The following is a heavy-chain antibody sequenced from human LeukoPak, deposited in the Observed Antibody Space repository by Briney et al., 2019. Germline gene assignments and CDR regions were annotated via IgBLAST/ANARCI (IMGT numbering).Heavy chain of an antibody. V-gene: IGHV3-23*01. CDR3: ATGGDCKARYFDD. Sequence: GGSLRLSCATSGFTFNYYAMSWVRQAPGKGLEWVSSLSGSGGTIYYADSVKGRFTICRDNSTNTLFLLMSSLRAEDTAVYYCATGGDCKARYFDDWGQGTLVSVSS. D-gene: IGHD2-21*02. CDR1: GFTFNYYA. J-gene: IGHJ4*02. CDR2: LSGSGGTI.